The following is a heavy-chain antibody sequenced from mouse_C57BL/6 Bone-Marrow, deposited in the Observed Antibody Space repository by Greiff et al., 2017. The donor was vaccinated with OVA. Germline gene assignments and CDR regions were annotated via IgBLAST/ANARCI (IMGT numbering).Heavy chain of an antibody. CDR1: GYTFTDYY. V-gene: IGHV1-26*01. J-gene: IGHJ2*01. D-gene: IGHD2-2*01. CDR2: INPNNGGT. Sequence: EVQLQQSGPELVKPGASVKISCKASGYTFTDYYMNWVKQSHGKSLEWIGDINPNNGGTSYNQKFKGKATLTVDKSSSTAYMELRSLTSEDSAVYYCARSFYGYDPAYWGQGTTLTVSS. CDR3: ARSFYGYDPAY.